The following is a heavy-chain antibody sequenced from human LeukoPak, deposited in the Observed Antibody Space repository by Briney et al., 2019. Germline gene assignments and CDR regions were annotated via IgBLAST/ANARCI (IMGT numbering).Heavy chain of an antibody. Sequence: GGSLRLSCAASGFTFSSYEMNWVRQAPGKGLEWVSGINWNGGSTGYADSVKGRFTISRDNAKNSLYLQMNSLRAEDTALYYCAREAVVVVAATPEEYDAFDIWGQGTMVTVSS. CDR1: GFTFSSYE. CDR2: INWNGGST. D-gene: IGHD2-15*01. V-gene: IGHV3-20*04. CDR3: AREAVVVVAATPEEYDAFDI. J-gene: IGHJ3*02.